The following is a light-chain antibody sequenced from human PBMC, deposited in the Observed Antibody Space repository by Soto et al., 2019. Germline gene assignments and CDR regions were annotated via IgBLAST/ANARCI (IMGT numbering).Light chain of an antibody. CDR1: QSVSSGY. V-gene: IGKV3-20*01. Sequence: EIVLTQSPGTLSLSPGERATLSCRASQSVSSGYLAWYQQKPGQAPRLLIYGASSRATGIPVRFSGSGSGTDFTLTISRLEPEDFAVYYCQQYGRSPRTFGQGTKVEIK. CDR3: QQYGRSPRT. CDR2: GAS. J-gene: IGKJ1*01.